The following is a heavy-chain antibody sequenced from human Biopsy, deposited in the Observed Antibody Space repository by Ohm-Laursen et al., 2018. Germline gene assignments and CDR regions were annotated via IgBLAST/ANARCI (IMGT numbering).Heavy chain of an antibody. D-gene: IGHD5/OR15-5a*01. Sequence: LRLSCAAPGFTFRTYGMHWVRLAPGKGLEWVAVISYDQITKHYADSVRGRFTISGDNSKNTLYLQVNSLRAEDTAVYYCAKDLSVYYYYGIDVWGQGTTVTVSS. CDR2: ISYDQITK. V-gene: IGHV3-30*18. CDR1: GFTFRTYG. J-gene: IGHJ6*02. CDR3: AKDLSVYYYYGIDV.